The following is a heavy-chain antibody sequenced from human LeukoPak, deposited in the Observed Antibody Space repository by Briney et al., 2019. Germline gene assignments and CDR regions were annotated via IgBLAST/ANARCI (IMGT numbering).Heavy chain of an antibody. V-gene: IGHV3-30*02. CDR1: GFTFSSYG. CDR3: AKDGGEYCTSSSCYYYYMDV. CDR2: IRYDGSNK. J-gene: IGHJ6*03. D-gene: IGHD2/OR15-2a*01. Sequence: PGGSLRLSCAASGFTFSSYGMHWVRQAPGKGLEWVAFIRYDGSNKYYADSVKGRFTISRDNSKKTLYLQMNSLRPEDTAVYYCAKDGGEYCTSSSCYYYYMDVWGKGTTVTVSS.